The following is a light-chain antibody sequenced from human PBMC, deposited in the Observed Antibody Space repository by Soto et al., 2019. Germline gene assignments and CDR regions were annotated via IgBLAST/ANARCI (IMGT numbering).Light chain of an antibody. CDR3: QQYGSSPWT. V-gene: IGKV3-20*01. Sequence: EIVLTQSPGTLSLSPGERATLSCRASQSVSNSYIAWYQRKPGQAPRLLIYGASSRATGIPDRFSGSGSGTDFTLTISRLEPKDFAVYYCQQYGSSPWTFGQGTKVEIK. CDR1: QSVSNSY. J-gene: IGKJ1*01. CDR2: GAS.